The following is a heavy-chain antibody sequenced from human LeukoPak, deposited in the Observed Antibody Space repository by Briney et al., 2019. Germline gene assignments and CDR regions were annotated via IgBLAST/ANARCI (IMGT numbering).Heavy chain of an antibody. CDR3: TTGSNYYGSGST. Sequence: GGSLRLSCAASGFTFSNAWMSWVRQAPGKGLEWVGRIKSKTDGGTTDYAAPVKGRFTISRDDSKNTLYLQMNSLKTEDTAVYYCTTGSNYYGSGSTWGQGTLVTVSS. CDR2: IKSKTDGGTT. D-gene: IGHD3-10*01. CDR1: GFTFSNAW. V-gene: IGHV3-15*01. J-gene: IGHJ5*02.